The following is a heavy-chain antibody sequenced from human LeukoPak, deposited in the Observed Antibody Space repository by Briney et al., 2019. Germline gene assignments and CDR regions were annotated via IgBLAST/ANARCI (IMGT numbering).Heavy chain of an antibody. CDR3: ARDLHTVTPFRYYYYGMDV. CDR2: IYSGGST. V-gene: IGHV3-66*01. D-gene: IGHD4-17*01. CDR1: GFTVSSNY. Sequence: HPGGSLRLSCAASGFTVSSNYMSWVRQAPGKGLEWVSVIYSGGSTYYADSVKGRFTISRDNSKNTLYLQMNSLRAEDTAVYYCARDLHTVTPFRYYYYGMDVWGQGTTVTVSS. J-gene: IGHJ6*02.